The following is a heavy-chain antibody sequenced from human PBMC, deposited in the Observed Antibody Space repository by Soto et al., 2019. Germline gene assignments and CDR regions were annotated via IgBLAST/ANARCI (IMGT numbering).Heavy chain of an antibody. CDR2: ISGSGGST. Sequence: GGSLRLSCAASGFTFSSYAMSWVRQAPGKGLEWVSAISGSGGSTYYADSVKGRFTISRDNSKNTLYLQMNSLRAEDTAVYYCAKVAPTAGIAAAGTLNYYYYMDVWGKGTTVTVSS. D-gene: IGHD6-13*01. J-gene: IGHJ6*03. V-gene: IGHV3-23*01. CDR1: GFTFSSYA. CDR3: AKVAPTAGIAAAGTLNYYYYMDV.